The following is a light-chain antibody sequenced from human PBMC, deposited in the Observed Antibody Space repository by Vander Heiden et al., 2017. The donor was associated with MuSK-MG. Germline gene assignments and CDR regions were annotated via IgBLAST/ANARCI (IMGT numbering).Light chain of an antibody. CDR1: SSNIGSNY. CDR2: RNN. CDR3: AAWDDSLSGPV. V-gene: IGLV1-47*01. Sequence: QSVLPQPPSASGTPRQRVTLSCSGSSSNIGSNYVYWYQQLPGTAPKRLIYRNNQRPSGGPDRVSGSKSGTSASLAISGLRSEDEADYYCAAWDDSLSGPVFGGGTKLTGL. J-gene: IGLJ2*01.